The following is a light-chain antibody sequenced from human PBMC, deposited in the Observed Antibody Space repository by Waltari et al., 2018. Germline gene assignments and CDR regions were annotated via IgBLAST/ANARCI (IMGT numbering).Light chain of an antibody. CDR2: GAS. J-gene: IGKJ1*01. Sequence: EIVMTQSPATLSVSPGERATLSCRASQSVSTNLAWYQQKPGQAPRLLIYGASTRHTRGPARFSGSGSGTEFTLTISSLQSEDFAVYYCQQYNNWPRTFGQGTKVETK. V-gene: IGKV3-15*01. CDR3: QQYNNWPRT. CDR1: QSVSTN.